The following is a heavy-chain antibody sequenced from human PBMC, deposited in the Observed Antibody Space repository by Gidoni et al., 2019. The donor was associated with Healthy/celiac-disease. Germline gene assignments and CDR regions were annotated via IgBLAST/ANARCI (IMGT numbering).Heavy chain of an antibody. CDR1: GSSFTSYW. V-gene: IGHV5-10-1*03. J-gene: IGHJ4*02. CDR2: IDPSDSYT. CDR3: AVGSITMFNFDY. D-gene: IGHD3-10*02. Sequence: EVQLVQSGAEVKKPGESLRISCKGSGSSFTSYWISWVRQMPGKGLEWMGRIDPSDSYTNYSPSFQGHVTISADKSISTAYLQWSSLKASDTAMYYCAVGSITMFNFDYWGQGTLVTVSS.